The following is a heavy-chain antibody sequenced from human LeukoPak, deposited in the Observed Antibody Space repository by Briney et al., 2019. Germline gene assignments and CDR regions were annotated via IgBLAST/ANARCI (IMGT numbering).Heavy chain of an antibody. Sequence: ASVTVSCKASGDTFTNYFMHWVRQAPGQGLEWMGIINPSGGSTSYAQKFQDRVTMTRDMSTSTVYMELSSLRSEDTGVYYCARDNAYIDFWGQGTLVTVSS. CDR3: ARDNAYIDF. CDR2: INPSGGST. CDR1: GDTFTNYF. V-gene: IGHV1-46*01. J-gene: IGHJ4*02.